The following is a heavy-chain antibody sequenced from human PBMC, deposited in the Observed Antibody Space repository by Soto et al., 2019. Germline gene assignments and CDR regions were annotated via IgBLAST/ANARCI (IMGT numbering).Heavy chain of an antibody. J-gene: IGHJ6*02. D-gene: IGHD3-9*01. Sequence: ASVKVSCKASGYTFTSYDINWVRQATGQGLEWMGWMNPNSGNTGYAQKFQGRVTMTRNTSISTAYMELSSLRSEDTAVYYCARGRSYYDILTAQRYYYYGMDVWGQGTTVTVSS. CDR3: ARGRSYYDILTAQRYYYYGMDV. CDR1: GYTFTSYD. CDR2: MNPNSGNT. V-gene: IGHV1-8*01.